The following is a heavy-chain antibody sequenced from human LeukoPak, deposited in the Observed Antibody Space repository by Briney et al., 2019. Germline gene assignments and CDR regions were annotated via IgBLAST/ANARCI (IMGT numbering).Heavy chain of an antibody. CDR1: GYTFTSYG. Sequence: ASVKMSCKASGYTFTSYGISWVRQAPGQGLEWMGWISAYNGNTNYAQKLQGRVTMTTDTSTSTAYMELRSLRSDDTAVYYCASSSTSMSPYYWGQGTLVTVSS. J-gene: IGHJ4*02. D-gene: IGHD2/OR15-2a*01. CDR3: ASSSTSMSPYY. CDR2: ISAYNGNT. V-gene: IGHV1-18*01.